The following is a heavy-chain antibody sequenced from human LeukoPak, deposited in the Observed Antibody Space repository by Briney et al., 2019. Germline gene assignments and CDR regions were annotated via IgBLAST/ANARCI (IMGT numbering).Heavy chain of an antibody. CDR2: IYYSGTT. D-gene: IGHD6-19*01. CDR1: GGSISGYY. Sequence: SETLSLTCTVTGGSISGYYWSWIRQPPGKGLEWVGFIYYSGTTNYNPSLKSRATVSVDTSKNQFPLLLSSVTAADTAVYYCARMTSYSSGCYFDYWGQGALVTVSS. V-gene: IGHV4-59*01. CDR3: ARMTSYSSGCYFDY. J-gene: IGHJ4*02.